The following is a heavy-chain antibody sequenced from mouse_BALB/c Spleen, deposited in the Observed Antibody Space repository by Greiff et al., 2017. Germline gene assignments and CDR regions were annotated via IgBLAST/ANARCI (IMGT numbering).Heavy chain of an antibody. D-gene: IGHD5-1*01. J-gene: IGHJ3*01. V-gene: IGHV1-15*01. Sequence: QVQLQQSGAELVRPGASVTLSCKASGYTFTDYEMHWVKQTPVHGLEWIGAIDPETGGTAYNQKFKGKATLTADKSSSTAYMELRSLTSEDTAVYYCTSRGVPISFAYWGQGTLVTVSA. CDR2: IDPETGGT. CDR3: TSRGVPISFAY. CDR1: GYTFTDYE.